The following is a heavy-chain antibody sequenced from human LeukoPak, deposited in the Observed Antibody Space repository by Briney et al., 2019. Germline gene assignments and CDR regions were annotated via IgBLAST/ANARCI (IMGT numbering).Heavy chain of an antibody. V-gene: IGHV3-21*01. Sequence: GGSLRLSCAASGFTFSSYSMNWVRQAPGKGLEWVSSIGSSSSYIYYADSVKGRFTISRDNAKNSLYLQMNSLRAEDTAVYYCARDPGGWYVDYWGQGTLVTVSS. CDR3: ARDPGGWYVDY. D-gene: IGHD3-16*01. J-gene: IGHJ4*02. CDR1: GFTFSSYS. CDR2: IGSSSSYI.